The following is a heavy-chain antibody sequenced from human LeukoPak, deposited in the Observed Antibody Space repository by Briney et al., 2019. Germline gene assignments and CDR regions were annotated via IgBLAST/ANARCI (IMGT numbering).Heavy chain of an antibody. V-gene: IGHV4-59*11. J-gene: IGHJ6*03. Sequence: SETLSLTCTVSGGSISSHYWSWIRQPPGKGLEWIGYIYYSGSTNYNPSLKSRVTISVDTSKNQFSLKLSSVTAADTAVYYCARSDSSSWCNYYYYYMDVWGKGTTVTVSS. CDR2: IYYSGST. D-gene: IGHD6-13*01. CDR1: GGSISSHY. CDR3: ARSDSSSWCNYYYYYMDV.